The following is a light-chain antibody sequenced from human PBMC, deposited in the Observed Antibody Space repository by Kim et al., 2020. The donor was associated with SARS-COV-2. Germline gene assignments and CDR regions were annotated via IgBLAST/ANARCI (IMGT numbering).Light chain of an antibody. CDR2: AAS. CDR1: QGISSY. CDR3: QQYNSYPLT. J-gene: IGKJ4*01. V-gene: IGKV1-16*02. Sequence: DIQMTQSPSSLSASVGDRITITCRASQGISSYLAWFQQKPGRAPKSLVYAASTLRSGVPSKFSGSGSGTDFTLTISSLQPEDFATYYCQQYNSYPLTFGGGTKVGIK.